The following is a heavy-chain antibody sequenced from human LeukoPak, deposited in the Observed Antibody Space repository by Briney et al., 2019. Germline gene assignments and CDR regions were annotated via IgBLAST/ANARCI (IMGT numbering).Heavy chain of an antibody. CDR1: GGFISSYY. J-gene: IGHJ4*02. D-gene: IGHD4-23*01. CDR3: ARADGGNTIDY. Sequence: KASETLSLTCTVSGGFISSYYWSWIRQPPGKGLEWSGYIYYSGSTNYNPSLKSRVTISVDTSKNQFSLKLSSVTAADTAVYYCARADGGNTIDYWGQGTLVTVSS. V-gene: IGHV4-59*01. CDR2: IYYSGST.